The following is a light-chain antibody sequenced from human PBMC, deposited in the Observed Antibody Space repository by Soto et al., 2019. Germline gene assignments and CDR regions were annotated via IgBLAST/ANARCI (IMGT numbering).Light chain of an antibody. J-gene: IGLJ1*01. V-gene: IGLV1-40*01. CDR2: EVS. CDR3: NSYTSKSTGV. Sequence: QSVLTQPPSVSGAPGQRVTISCTGSSSNIGAGYDVHWYQQLPGTAPKLIIYEVSNRPSGVSNRFSGSKSGNTASLTISGLQAEDEADYYCNSYTSKSTGVFGTGTKLTVL. CDR1: SSNIGAGYD.